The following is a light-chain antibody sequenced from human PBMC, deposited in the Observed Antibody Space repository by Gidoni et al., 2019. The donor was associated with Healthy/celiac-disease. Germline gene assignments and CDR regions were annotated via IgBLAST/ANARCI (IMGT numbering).Light chain of an antibody. V-gene: IGKV3-20*01. J-gene: IGKJ3*01. Sequence: EIVLPQSPGTLSLSPGERATLSCRASQSVSSSYLAWYQQKPGQAPRLLIYGASSRATGIPDRCSGSGSGTDFTLTISRLEPEDFAVYYCQQYGSSPRITFGPGTKVEIK. CDR3: QQYGSSPRIT. CDR2: GAS. CDR1: QSVSSSY.